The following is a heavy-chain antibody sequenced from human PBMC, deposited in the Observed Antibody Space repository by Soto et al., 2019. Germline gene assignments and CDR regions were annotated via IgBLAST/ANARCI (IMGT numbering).Heavy chain of an antibody. V-gene: IGHV3-13*05. D-gene: IGHD6-6*01. Sequence: EVQLVESGGGLVQPGGSLRLSCAASGFTFSSYDMHWVHQATGKGLEWVSAIGTAGDPYYPGSVKGRFTISRENAKNSLYLQMNSLRAGDTAVYYCARADSSSGHFDIWGQGTMVTVSS. CDR2: IGTAGDP. CDR3: ARADSSSGHFDI. CDR1: GFTFSSYD. J-gene: IGHJ3*02.